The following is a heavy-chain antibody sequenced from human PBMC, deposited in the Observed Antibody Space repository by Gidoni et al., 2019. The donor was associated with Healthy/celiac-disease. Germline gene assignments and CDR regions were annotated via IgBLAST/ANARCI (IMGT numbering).Heavy chain of an antibody. CDR3: ARVAKSGDYVWGSYYFDY. J-gene: IGHJ4*02. CDR2: IWYDGSNK. V-gene: IGHV3-33*01. D-gene: IGHD3-16*01. Sequence: QVQLVESGGGVVQPGRSLRLSWAASGFTFSSYGMHWVRQAPGKGLEWVAVIWYDGSNKYYADSVKGRFTISRDNSKNTLYLQMNSLRAEDTAVYYCARVAKSGDYVWGSYYFDYWGQGTLVTVSS. CDR1: GFTFSSYG.